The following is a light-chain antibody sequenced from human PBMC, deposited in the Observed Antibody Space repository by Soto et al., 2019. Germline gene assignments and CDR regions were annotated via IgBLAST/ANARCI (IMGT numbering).Light chain of an antibody. CDR1: SSDVDSYNR. CDR3: SSYTSSSTLV. V-gene: IGLV2-18*02. CDR2: EVS. J-gene: IGLJ3*02. Sequence: QSALTQPPSVSGSPGQSVTISCTGTSSDVDSYNRVSWYQQPPGTAPKLMIYEVSNRPSGVPDRFSGSKSGNTASLTISGLQAEDEADYDCSSYTSSSTLVFGGGTKLTVL.